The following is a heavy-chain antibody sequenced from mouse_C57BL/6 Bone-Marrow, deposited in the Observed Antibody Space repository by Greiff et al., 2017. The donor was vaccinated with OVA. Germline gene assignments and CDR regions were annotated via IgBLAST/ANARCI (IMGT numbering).Heavy chain of an antibody. V-gene: IGHV5-12*01. CDR3: ARREIYDGYPFAY. CDR2: ISNGGGST. CDR1: GFTFSDYY. D-gene: IGHD2-3*01. Sequence: EVKLVESGGGLVQPGGSLKLSCAASGFTFSDYYMYWVRQTPEKRLEWVAYISNGGGSTYYPDTVKGRFTISRDNAKNTLYLQMSRLKSEDTAMYYCARREIYDGYPFAYWGQGTLVTVSA. J-gene: IGHJ3*01.